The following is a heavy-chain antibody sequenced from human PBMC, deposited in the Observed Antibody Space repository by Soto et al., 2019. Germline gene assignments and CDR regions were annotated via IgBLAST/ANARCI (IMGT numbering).Heavy chain of an antibody. CDR3: ARDHSSGWYGPYYYYGMDV. CDR2: MNPNSGNT. CDR1: GYTFTSYD. D-gene: IGHD6-19*01. Sequence: QVQLVQSGAEVKKPGASVKVSCKASGYTFTSYDINWVGQATGQGLEGMGWMNPNSGNTGYAQKFQGRVTMTRNTSISTAYMELSSLRSEDTAVYYCARDHSSGWYGPYYYYGMDVWGQGTTVTVSS. J-gene: IGHJ6*02. V-gene: IGHV1-8*01.